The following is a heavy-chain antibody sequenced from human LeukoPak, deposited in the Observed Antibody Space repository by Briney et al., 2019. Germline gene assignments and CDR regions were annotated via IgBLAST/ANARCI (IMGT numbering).Heavy chain of an antibody. CDR3: ARGRGQQLGYFDY. CDR1: GGSISSYY. J-gene: IGHJ4*02. CDR2: IYYSGST. V-gene: IGHV4-59*01. D-gene: IGHD6-13*01. Sequence: SETLSLACTVSGGSISSYYWSWIRQPPGKGLEWIGYIYYSGSTNYNPSLKRRVTISVDTSKNQFSLKLSSVTAADTAVYYCARGRGQQLGYFDYWGQGTLVTVSS.